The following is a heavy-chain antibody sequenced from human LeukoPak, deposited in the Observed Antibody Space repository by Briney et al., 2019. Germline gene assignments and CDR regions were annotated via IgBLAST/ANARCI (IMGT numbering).Heavy chain of an antibody. Sequence: PSETLSLTCTVSGGYISTYYWTWIRQPPGKGLEWIGYIFYTGITNYNSTLKSRVTMSVNTTTNEVSLKLTSLSAADTAVYYCARDREDRNLGVWYFDIWGRGTPVTVSA. V-gene: IGHV4-59*12. CDR2: IFYTGIT. J-gene: IGHJ2*01. CDR3: ARDREDRNLGVWYFDI. D-gene: IGHD3-16*01. CDR1: GGYISTYY.